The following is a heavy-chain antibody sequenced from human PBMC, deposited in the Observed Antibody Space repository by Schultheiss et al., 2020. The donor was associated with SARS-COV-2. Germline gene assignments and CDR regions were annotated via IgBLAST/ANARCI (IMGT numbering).Heavy chain of an antibody. D-gene: IGHD5-18*01. Sequence: SETLSLTCTVSGGSISSYYWSWIRQPPGKGLEWIGYIYHSGGTRYHPSLKSRVTISLDTSKNHFFLKLTSVTAADTAVYFCARVDLETALVGGLDVWGQGSTVTVSS. CDR1: GGSISSYY. V-gene: IGHV4-59*08. J-gene: IGHJ6*02. CDR2: IYHSGGT. CDR3: ARVDLETALVGGLDV.